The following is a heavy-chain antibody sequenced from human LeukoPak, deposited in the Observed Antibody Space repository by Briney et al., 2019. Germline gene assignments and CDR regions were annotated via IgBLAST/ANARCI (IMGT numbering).Heavy chain of an antibody. CDR2: IWSDGGEK. J-gene: IGHJ6*02. Sequence: GRSLRLSCAASGFTFSTSGMNWVRQAPGKGLEWVAVIWSDGGEKRYADSVKGRFTISRDNSKSTLYLQMNSLRAEDTAVYYCARTKWELLSDYYGMDVWGQGTTVTVSS. CDR3: ARTKWELLSDYYGMDV. D-gene: IGHD1-26*01. V-gene: IGHV3-33*03. CDR1: GFTFSTSG.